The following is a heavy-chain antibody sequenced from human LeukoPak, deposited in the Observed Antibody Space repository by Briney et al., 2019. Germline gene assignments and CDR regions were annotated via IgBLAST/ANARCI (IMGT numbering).Heavy chain of an antibody. CDR1: GGSFSGYY. CDR2: INHSGST. J-gene: IGHJ6*02. V-gene: IGHV4-34*01. D-gene: IGHD3-3*01. Sequence: SETLSLNCAVYGGSFSGYYWSWIRQPPGKGLEWVGEINHSGSTNYNPSLKSRVTISVDTSKNQFSLKLSSVTAADTAVYYCARFRSGYYYYGMDVWGQGTTVTVSS. CDR3: ARFRSGYYYYGMDV.